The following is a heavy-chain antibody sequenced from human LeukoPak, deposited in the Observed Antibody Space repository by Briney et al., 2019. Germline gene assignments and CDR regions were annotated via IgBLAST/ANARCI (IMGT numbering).Heavy chain of an antibody. CDR3: ARWLGGYNYRYYFGY. CDR1: GGSISSSSYY. Sequence: SETLSLTCTVSGGSISSSSYYWGWIRQPPGKGLEWIGSIYHSGSTYYNPSLKSRVTISVDTSKNQFSLKLSSVTAADTAVYYCARWLGGYNYRYYFGYWGQGTLVTVSS. D-gene: IGHD5-24*01. J-gene: IGHJ4*02. CDR2: IYHSGST. V-gene: IGHV4-39*07.